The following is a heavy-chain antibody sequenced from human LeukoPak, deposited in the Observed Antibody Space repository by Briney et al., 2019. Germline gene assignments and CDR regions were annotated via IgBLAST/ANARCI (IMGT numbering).Heavy chain of an antibody. CDR3: ARHRAYSSSSPFDY. Sequence: SGTLSLTCSGPGGSIRWLYWSLVRQPPGEGPGWIGYIYYTGSTNYNPSLKSRVTMFVDMSKNQFSLRLSSVTAADTAVYYCARHRAYSSSSPFDYWGQGTLVTVSS. V-gene: IGHV4-59*08. J-gene: IGHJ4*02. CDR2: IYYTGST. D-gene: IGHD6-6*01. CDR1: GGSIRWLY.